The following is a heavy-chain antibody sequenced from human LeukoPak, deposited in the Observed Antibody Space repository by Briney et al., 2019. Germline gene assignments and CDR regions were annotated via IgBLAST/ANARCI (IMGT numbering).Heavy chain of an antibody. CDR3: ARELQLERLAFGKEGSAFDY. V-gene: IGHV3-21*01. CDR2: ISTSSSYI. D-gene: IGHD1-1*01. CDR1: GFTFSNYN. J-gene: IGHJ4*02. Sequence: PGGSLRLSCAASGFTFSNYNMNWVRQAPGKGLEWVSSISTSSSYIYYADSVKGRFTISRDNAKNSLYLQMNRLRADDTAVYYCARELQLERLAFGKEGSAFDYWGQGTLVIVSS.